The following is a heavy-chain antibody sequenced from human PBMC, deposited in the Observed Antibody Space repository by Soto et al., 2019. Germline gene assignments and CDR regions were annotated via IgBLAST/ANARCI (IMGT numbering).Heavy chain of an antibody. Sequence: QVQLVQSGGEVKKPGASVRVSCKASGYTFSNYGVSWVRQAPGQGLEWMGWISAFDGNTNYTEKFQDRVTMTTDTSTGTAYMELSSLRSDDTAMDFGARDGHIPLRHDSFDPWGQGTMVTVSS. J-gene: IGHJ4*03. CDR3: ARDGHIPLRHDSFDP. CDR1: GYTFSNYG. CDR2: ISAFDGNT. V-gene: IGHV1-18*01. D-gene: IGHD2-21*01.